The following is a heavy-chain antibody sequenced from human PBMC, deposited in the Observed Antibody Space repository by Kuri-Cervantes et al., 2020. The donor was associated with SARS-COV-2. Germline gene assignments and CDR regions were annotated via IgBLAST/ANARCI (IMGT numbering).Heavy chain of an antibody. CDR3: AKDMWSDDRGHSHGGFDF. V-gene: IGHV3-7*05. Sequence: GGSLRLSCAASGFTLSTYWMNWVRQVPGKGLEWVATIKQDGSEEYYADSVKGRFTISRDNAKSSLYLEMNSLRVEDTAFYYCAKDMWSDDRGHSHGGFDFWGQGTLVTVSS. CDR2: IKQDGSEE. CDR1: GFTLSTYW. J-gene: IGHJ4*02. D-gene: IGHD5-18*01.